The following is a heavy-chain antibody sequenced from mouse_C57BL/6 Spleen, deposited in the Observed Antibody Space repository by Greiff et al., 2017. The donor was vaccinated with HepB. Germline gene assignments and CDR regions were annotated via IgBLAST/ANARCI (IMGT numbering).Heavy chain of an antibody. Sequence: QVQLKESGAELVKPGASVKMSCKASGYTFTTYPIEWMKQNHGKSLEWIGNFHPYNDDTKYNEKFKGKATLTVEKSSSTVYLELSRLTSDDSAVYDCARGYYGSSPYWYFDVWGTGTTVTVSS. CDR1: GYTFTTYP. J-gene: IGHJ1*03. CDR2: FHPYNDDT. D-gene: IGHD1-1*01. CDR3: ARGYYGSSPYWYFDV. V-gene: IGHV1-47*01.